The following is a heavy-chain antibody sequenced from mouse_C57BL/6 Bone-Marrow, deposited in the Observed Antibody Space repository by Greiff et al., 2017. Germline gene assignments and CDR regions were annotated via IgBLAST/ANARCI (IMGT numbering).Heavy chain of an antibody. CDR1: GYTFTNYW. V-gene: IGHV1-63*01. CDR3: ARYDGHWYFDV. D-gene: IGHD1-2*01. J-gene: IGHJ1*03. Sequence: VQLQQSGAELVRPGTSVKMSCKASGYTFTNYWIGWAKQRPGHGLEWIGDIYPGGGYTNYNEKFKGKATLTADKSSSTAYMQFSSLTYEDSAIYYCARYDGHWYFDVGSTGTRVTDSS. CDR2: IYPGGGYT.